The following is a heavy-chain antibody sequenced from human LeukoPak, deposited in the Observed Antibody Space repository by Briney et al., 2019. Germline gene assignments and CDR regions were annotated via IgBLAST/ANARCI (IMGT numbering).Heavy chain of an antibody. CDR3: ARPHTGSYSSSWYYGY. D-gene: IGHD6-13*01. CDR2: ISSSSSYT. V-gene: IGHV3-11*03. J-gene: IGHJ4*02. CDR1: GFTFSDYY. Sequence: GSLRLSCAASGFTFSDYYMSWIRQAPGKGLEWVSYISSSSSYTNYADSVKGRFTISRDNAKNSLYLQMNSLRAEDTAVYYCARPHTGSYSSSWYYGYWGQGTLVTVSS.